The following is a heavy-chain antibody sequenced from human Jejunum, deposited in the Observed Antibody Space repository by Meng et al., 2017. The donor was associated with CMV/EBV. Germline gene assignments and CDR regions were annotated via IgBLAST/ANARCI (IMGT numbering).Heavy chain of an antibody. V-gene: IGHV3-53*01. Sequence: LVEAGEGLIQPWGSLRLSCAASGFTVSTNYMSWVRQAPGKGLEWVSVIYSGGNTYYADSVKGRFTISRDNSKNTLYLQMNNLRADDTAVYYCAKEGLNAPFDYWGQGTLVTVSS. CDR2: IYSGGNT. J-gene: IGHJ4*02. CDR3: AKEGLNAPFDY. CDR1: GFTVSTNY.